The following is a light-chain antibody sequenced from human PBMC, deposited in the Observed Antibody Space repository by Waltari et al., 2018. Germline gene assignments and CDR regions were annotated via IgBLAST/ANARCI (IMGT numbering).Light chain of an antibody. V-gene: IGKV4-1*01. CDR3: QQYYSAPYT. CDR1: QSVLYSSNNKNY. CDR2: WAS. J-gene: IGKJ2*01. Sequence: DIVMTQSPDSLAVSLGGRATINCKPSQSVLYSSNNKNYLTWYQQKPGQPPKLLIYWASTRESGVPDRFSGSASGTDFTLTISSLQAEDVAVYYCQQYYSAPYTFGQGTKLEIK.